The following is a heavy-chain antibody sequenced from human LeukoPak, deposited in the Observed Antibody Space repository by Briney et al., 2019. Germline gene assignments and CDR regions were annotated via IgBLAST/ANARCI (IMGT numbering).Heavy chain of an antibody. J-gene: IGHJ4*02. D-gene: IGHD5-12*01. CDR1: GYTFTSYD. Sequence: GESLKISCKASGYTFTSYDINWVRQATGQGLEWMGWMNPNSGNTGYAQKFQGRVTITRNTSISTAYMELSSLRSEDTAVYYCARAVATIDGVWYFDYWGQGTLVTVSS. CDR3: ARAVATIDGVWYFDY. V-gene: IGHV1-8*03. CDR2: MNPNSGNT.